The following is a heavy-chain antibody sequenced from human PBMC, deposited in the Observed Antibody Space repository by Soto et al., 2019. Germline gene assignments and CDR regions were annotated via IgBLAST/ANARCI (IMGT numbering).Heavy chain of an antibody. V-gene: IGHV3-23*01. D-gene: IGHD3-22*01. CDR2: ISYSGGTT. Sequence: GGSLRLSCAASGFSFSNYAMSWVRQAPGKXLEWVSAISYSGGTTYNADSVKGRFTISRDNSKNSLYLHMNSLRAEDTALYYCAKESYYDSTGYQGAFDLWGQGTMVTVSS. CDR1: GFSFSNYA. CDR3: AKESYYDSTGYQGAFDL. J-gene: IGHJ3*01.